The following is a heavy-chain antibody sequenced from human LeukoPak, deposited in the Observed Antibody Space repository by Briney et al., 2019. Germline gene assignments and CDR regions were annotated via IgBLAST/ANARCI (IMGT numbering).Heavy chain of an antibody. J-gene: IGHJ6*03. V-gene: IGHV3-21*01. D-gene: IGHD6-13*01. Sequence: GGSLRLSCAASGFTFSSYSMSWVRQAPGKGLEWVSSISSSKTYIYYADSVKGRFTISRGNVKNSLYLQMNSLRAEDTAVYYCARVTSGMTGGTYYYYYMDVWGKGTTVTVSS. CDR1: GFTFSSYS. CDR3: ARVTSGMTGGTYYYYYMDV. CDR2: ISSSKTYI.